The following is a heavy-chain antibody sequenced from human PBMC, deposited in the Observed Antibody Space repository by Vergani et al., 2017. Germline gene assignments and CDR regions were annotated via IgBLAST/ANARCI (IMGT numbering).Heavy chain of an antibody. J-gene: IGHJ5*02. V-gene: IGHV4-34*01. CDR1: GGSFSGYY. CDR2: INHSGST. CDR3: ARVGYYYGSGSYYNLFNWFDP. Sequence: QVQLQQWGAGLLKPSETLSLTCAVYGGSFSGYYWSWIRQPPGKGLEWIGEINHSGSTNYNPSLKSRVTISVDTSKNLFSLKLSSVTAADTAVYYCARVGYYYGSGSYYNLFNWFDPWGQGTLVTVSS. D-gene: IGHD3-10*01.